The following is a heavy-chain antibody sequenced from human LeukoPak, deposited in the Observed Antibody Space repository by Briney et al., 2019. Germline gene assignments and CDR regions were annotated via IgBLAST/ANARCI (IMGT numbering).Heavy chain of an antibody. J-gene: IGHJ4*02. D-gene: IGHD3-10*01. CDR1: GFTFSSYA. V-gene: IGHV3-21*01. CDR2: ISSSGSYI. Sequence: GGSLRLSCAASGFTFSSYAMSWVRQAPGKGLEWVSSISSSGSYIYYADSIKGRFTISRDNAKNSLYLQMNSLRAEDTAVYYCATGVRGVMSHFDYWGQGTLVTVSS. CDR3: ATGVRGVMSHFDY.